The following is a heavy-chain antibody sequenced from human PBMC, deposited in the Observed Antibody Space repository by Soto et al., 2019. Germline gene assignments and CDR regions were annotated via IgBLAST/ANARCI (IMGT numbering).Heavy chain of an antibody. CDR3: ASLYSDYDSSGYYSFDAFDI. CDR2: INHSGST. J-gene: IGHJ3*02. CDR1: GGSFSGYY. Sequence: SETLSLTCAVYGGSFSGYYWSWIRQPPGKGLEWIGEINHSGSTNYNPSLKSRVTISVDTSKNQFSLKLSFVTAADTVVYYCASLYSDYDSSGYYSFDAFDIWGQGTMVTVSS. V-gene: IGHV4-34*01. D-gene: IGHD3-22*01.